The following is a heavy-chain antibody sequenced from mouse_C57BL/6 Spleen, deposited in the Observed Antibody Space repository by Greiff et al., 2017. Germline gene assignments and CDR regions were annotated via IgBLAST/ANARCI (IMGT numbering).Heavy chain of an antibody. CDR2: INYDGSST. Sequence: EVMLVESEAGLVQPGSSMKLSCTASGFTFSDYYMAWVRQVPEKGLEWVANINYDGSSTYYLDSLKSRFIFSRDNAKNILYLQVSSLKTKDTAAYYCARGGYSYDNALDYWGQGTSVTVSS. CDR3: ARGGYSYDNALDY. CDR1: GFTFSDYY. D-gene: IGHD2-12*01. J-gene: IGHJ4*01. V-gene: IGHV5-16*01.